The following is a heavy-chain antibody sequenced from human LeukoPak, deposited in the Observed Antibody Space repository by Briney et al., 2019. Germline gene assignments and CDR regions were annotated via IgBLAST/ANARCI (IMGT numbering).Heavy chain of an antibody. CDR3: ALDYGDYVSGGDY. J-gene: IGHJ4*02. V-gene: IGHV3-23*01. Sequence: GGSLRLSCAASGLTFSSYAMSWVRQAPGKGLEWVSAISGSGGSTYYADSVKGRFTISRDNSKNTLYLQMNSLRAEDTAVYYCALDYGDYVSGGDYWGQGTLVTVSS. CDR1: GLTFSSYA. CDR2: ISGSGGST. D-gene: IGHD4-17*01.